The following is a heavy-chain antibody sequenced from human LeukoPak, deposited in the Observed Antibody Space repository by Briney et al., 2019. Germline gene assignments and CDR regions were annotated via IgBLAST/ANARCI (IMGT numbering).Heavy chain of an antibody. J-gene: IGHJ6*02. V-gene: IGHV4-59*01. CDR3: ARDRSTEYYYDSSGYYYYYGMDV. D-gene: IGHD3-22*01. CDR2: IYYSGST. Sequence: TSETLSLTCAVYGGSFSGYYWGWIRQPPGKGLEWIGYIYYSGSTNYNPSLKSRVTISVDTSKNQFSLKLSSVTAADTAVYYCARDRSTEYYYDSSGYYYYYGMDVWGQGTTVTVSS. CDR1: GGSFSGYY.